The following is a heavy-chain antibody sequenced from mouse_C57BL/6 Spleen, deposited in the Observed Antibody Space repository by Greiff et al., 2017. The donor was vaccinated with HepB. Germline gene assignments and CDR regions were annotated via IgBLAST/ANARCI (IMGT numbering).Heavy chain of an antibody. Sequence: QVQLQQPGAELVKPGASVKLSCKASGYTFTSYWMQWVKQRPGQGLEWIGEIDPSDSYTNYNQKFKGKATLTVDTSSSTAYMRLSSLTSEDSAVYYCASGGNYYGSRSYYFDYWGQGTTLTVSS. CDR3: ASGGNYYGSRSYYFDY. V-gene: IGHV1-50*01. D-gene: IGHD1-1*01. CDR1: GYTFTSYW. J-gene: IGHJ2*01. CDR2: IDPSDSYT.